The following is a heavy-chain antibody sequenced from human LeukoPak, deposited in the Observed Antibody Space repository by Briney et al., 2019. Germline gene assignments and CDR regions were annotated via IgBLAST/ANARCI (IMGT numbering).Heavy chain of an antibody. CDR1: GYTFTTYY. V-gene: IGHV1-46*01. CDR3: ASSGYSSTWYFFGWFDP. Sequence: ASVKVSCKAPGYTFTTYYIHWVRQAPGQGLEWMGIINPGGGSTSYPQKFQGRVTMTRDTSTSTVYMELSSLRSEDTAVYYCASSGYSSTWYFFGWFDPWGQGTLVTVSS. CDR2: INPGGGST. J-gene: IGHJ5*02. D-gene: IGHD6-13*01.